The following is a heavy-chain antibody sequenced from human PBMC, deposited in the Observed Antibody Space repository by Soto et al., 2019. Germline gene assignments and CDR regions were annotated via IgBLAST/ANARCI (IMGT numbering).Heavy chain of an antibody. Sequence: ASVKVSCKASGYTFTSYYMHWVRQAPGQGLEWMGIINPSGGSTSYAQKFQGRVTMTRDTSTSTVYMELSSLRSEDTAVYYCARAAAAGTYYYYGMYXWGQGTTVTVS. D-gene: IGHD6-13*01. CDR1: GYTFTSYY. CDR2: INPSGGST. J-gene: IGHJ6*02. CDR3: ARAAAAGTYYYYGMYX. V-gene: IGHV1-46*01.